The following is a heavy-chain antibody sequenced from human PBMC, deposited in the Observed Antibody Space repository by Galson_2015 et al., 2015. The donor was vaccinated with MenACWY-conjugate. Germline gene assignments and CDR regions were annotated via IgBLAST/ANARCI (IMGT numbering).Heavy chain of an antibody. CDR3: AKAIAVGGPAKYFQH. V-gene: IGHV3-23*01. CDR2: ISGSGDTT. CDR1: GFTFSTYA. D-gene: IGHD6-19*01. J-gene: IGHJ1*01. Sequence: SLRLSCAASGFTFSTYAMSWVRQAPGKGLEWVSVISGSGDTTYYADSVKGRFTVSRDNSKNTLYLQMNSLRAEDTALYYCAKAIAVGGPAKYFQHWGQGTLVTVSS.